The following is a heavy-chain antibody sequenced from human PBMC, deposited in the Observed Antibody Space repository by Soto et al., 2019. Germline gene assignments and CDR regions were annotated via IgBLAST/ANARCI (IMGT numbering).Heavy chain of an antibody. CDR3: ARGERYYYDTSGYFGFDY. CDR1: GYTFTNYA. J-gene: IGHJ4*02. V-gene: IGHV1-3*01. D-gene: IGHD3-22*01. CDR2: INAGNGHT. Sequence: ASVNVSSKASGYTFTNYAIHWVRQAPGQSLDWMGWINAGNGHTRYSQKFQGRVTITRDTAASAAYMELSSLRSEDTAVYYCARGERYYYDTSGYFGFDYWGQGTLVTVSS.